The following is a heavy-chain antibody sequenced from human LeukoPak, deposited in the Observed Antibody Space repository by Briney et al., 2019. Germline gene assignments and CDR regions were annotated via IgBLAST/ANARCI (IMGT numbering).Heavy chain of an antibody. J-gene: IGHJ6*03. CDR2: IITIFSTA. V-gene: IGHV1-69*05. CDR3: ARVKYNWSHRGYYYYYMDV. Sequence: SSVKLSCKASGGSFTSNTNGWVRQGPGQGLGWVGGIITIFSTAKYAQKFQGRLTITTDESTSTAYMELISLRSEDTAVYYCARVKYNWSHRGYYYYYMDVWGKGTTVTVS. CDR1: GGSFTSNT. D-gene: IGHD1-20*01.